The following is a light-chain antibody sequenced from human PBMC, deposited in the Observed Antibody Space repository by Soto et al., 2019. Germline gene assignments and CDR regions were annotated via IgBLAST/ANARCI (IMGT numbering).Light chain of an antibody. CDR1: QNRLHSNGYNY. V-gene: IGKV2-28*01. Sequence: VMTECALAVPVTSGERGSISWRSSQNRLHSNGYNYLDWYLQKPGQSPQLLIHLGSNRASGVPDRFSGSGSGPDFTLKISRVEAEDVGVYYCMQALQTLMTFGQGTRLEIK. CDR3: MQALQTLMT. J-gene: IGKJ5*01. CDR2: LGS.